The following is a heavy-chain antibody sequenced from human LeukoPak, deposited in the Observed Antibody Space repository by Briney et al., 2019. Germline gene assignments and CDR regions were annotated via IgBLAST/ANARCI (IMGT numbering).Heavy chain of an antibody. CDR1: GGSISSGGYS. J-gene: IGHJ5*02. D-gene: IGHD3-9*01. V-gene: IGHV4-30-2*01. CDR3: ARENYDILTGSKGNWFDP. Sequence: PSETLSLTCAVSGGSISSGGYSWSWIRQPPGKGLEWIGYIYHSGSTYYNPSLKSRVTISVDRSKNQFSLKLSSVTAADTAVYYCARENYDILTGSKGNWFDPWGQGTLVTVSS. CDR2: IYHSGST.